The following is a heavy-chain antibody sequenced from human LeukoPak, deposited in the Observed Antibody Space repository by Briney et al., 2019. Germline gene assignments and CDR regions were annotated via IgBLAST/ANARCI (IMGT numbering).Heavy chain of an antibody. J-gene: IGHJ4*02. CDR2: ISAYNGNT. V-gene: IGHV1-18*01. CDR1: GHTFTSYG. CDR3: ARDYSRGLAGY. D-gene: IGHD4-11*01. Sequence: ASVKVSCKASGHTFTSYGISWVRQAPGQGLEWMGWISAYNGNTNYAQKFQDRVTMTTDTSTSTAYMELRSLRSDDTAVFYCARDYSRGLAGYWGQGTLVTVSS.